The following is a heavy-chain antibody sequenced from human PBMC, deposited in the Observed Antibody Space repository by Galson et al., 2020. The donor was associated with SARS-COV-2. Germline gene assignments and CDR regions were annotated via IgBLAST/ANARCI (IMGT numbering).Heavy chain of an antibody. CDR2: IWYDGSNK. D-gene: IGHD1-26*01. J-gene: IGHJ4*02. Sequence: GGSLRLSCAASGFTFSSYGMHWVRQAPGKGLEWVAVIWYDGSNKYYADSVKGRFTISRDNSKNTLYLQMNSLRAEDTAVYYCARDWALVGATPDQVDYWGQGTLVTVSS. CDR1: GFTFSSYG. V-gene: IGHV3-33*01. CDR3: ARDWALVGATPDQVDY.